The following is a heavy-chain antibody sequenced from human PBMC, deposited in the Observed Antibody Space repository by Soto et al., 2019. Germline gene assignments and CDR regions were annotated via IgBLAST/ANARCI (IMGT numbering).Heavy chain of an antibody. D-gene: IGHD6-13*01. J-gene: IGHJ3*02. CDR3: ARDVSPGSSSLYLDAFDI. CDR2: IKKDGSEI. CDR1: GFSFGSSW. V-gene: IGHV3-7*05. Sequence: EVQLVESGGDLVQPGGSLRLSCAASGFSFGSSWMTWVRQAPGKGLEWVADIKKDGSEINYLDSVRGRFTVSRDNAKNSLYLEMNSLRPEDTALYYCARDVSPGSSSLYLDAFDIWGQGTMVTVSS.